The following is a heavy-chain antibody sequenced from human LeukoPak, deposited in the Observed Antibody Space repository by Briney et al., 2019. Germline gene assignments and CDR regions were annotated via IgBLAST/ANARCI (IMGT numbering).Heavy chain of an antibody. V-gene: IGHV1-2*02. Sequence: GATVKSSCKASGYTFTTYNINWVRQAPGQRREWMGWINPNSGGTNYAQKYQGRVTMTRDTSISTAYMELSRLRSDDTAVYDCARGLVGYDLLTGLGYWGQGTLVTVSS. CDR3: ARGLVGYDLLTGLGY. CDR1: GYTFTTYN. J-gene: IGHJ4*02. CDR2: INPNSGGT. D-gene: IGHD3-9*01.